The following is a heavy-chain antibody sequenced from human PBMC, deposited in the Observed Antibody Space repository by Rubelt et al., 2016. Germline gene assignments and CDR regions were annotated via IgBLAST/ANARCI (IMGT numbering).Heavy chain of an antibody. CDR2: ISRSSSYI. V-gene: IGHV3-21*06. Sequence: PGGSLRLSCAASGFTFSTYGMTWVRQAPGKGLEWVSSISRSSSYIYYADSVKGRFTISRDNAKDSLYLQMNSLRAEDTAVYYCGRVGSGGTATDLLDYWGQGTLVTVSS. D-gene: IGHD5-18*01. J-gene: IGHJ4*02. CDR3: GRVGSGGTATDLLDY. CDR1: GFTFSTYG.